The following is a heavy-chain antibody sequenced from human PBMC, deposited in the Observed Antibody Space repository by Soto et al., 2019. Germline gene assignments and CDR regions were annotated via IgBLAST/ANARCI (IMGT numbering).Heavy chain of an antibody. CDR3: ASRIVATETFDY. Sequence: SETLSLTCTVSGGSISSYYWSWIRQPPGRGLEWIGFIYYAGSTKYNPSLNSRVTISVDTSKNQFSLTVTSVTAADTAVYYCASRIVATETFDYWGQGTLVTVSS. V-gene: IGHV4-59*08. J-gene: IGHJ4*02. CDR1: GGSISSYY. CDR2: IYYAGST. D-gene: IGHD5-12*01.